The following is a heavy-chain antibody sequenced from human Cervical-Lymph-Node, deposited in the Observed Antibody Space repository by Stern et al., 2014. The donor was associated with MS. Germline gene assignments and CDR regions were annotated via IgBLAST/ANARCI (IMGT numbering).Heavy chain of an antibody. V-gene: IGHV1-18*01. D-gene: IGHD2-15*01. CDR2: INAYNGNT. CDR1: GYTFTSYG. CDR3: ARGLLGSENAFDI. J-gene: IGHJ3*02. Sequence: VQLVQSGAEVKQPGASVKVSCKASGYTFTSYGISSVRQAPGQGLEWMGWINAYNGNTNDAQKLQGRVTMTTDTSTRTAYMELRSMRSDDTAVYYCARGLLGSENAFDIWGQGTMVTVSS.